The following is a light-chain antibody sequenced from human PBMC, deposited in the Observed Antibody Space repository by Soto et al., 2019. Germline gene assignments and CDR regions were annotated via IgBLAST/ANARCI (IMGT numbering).Light chain of an antibody. CDR2: GAF. V-gene: IGKV3-20*01. CDR3: QHYSTSPT. CDR1: QNVTSRY. J-gene: IGKJ2*01. Sequence: EIVLTQSPGTLSLSPGERATLSCRASQNVTSRYLAWYQQKPGQAPRLLIFGAFSSATGIPDRFSGSGSGTDFTLTSSRLEPEDFAVYYCQHYSTSPTFGQGTKLE.